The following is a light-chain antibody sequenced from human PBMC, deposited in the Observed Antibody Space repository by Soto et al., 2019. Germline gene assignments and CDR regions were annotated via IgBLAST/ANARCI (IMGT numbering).Light chain of an antibody. CDR1: QTIGSY. CDR2: AVS. V-gene: IGKV1-39*01. J-gene: IGKJ2*03. CDR3: QQSLNAPYS. Sequence: DIQMTQSPSSLSASVGDTVTITCRASQTIGSYVSWYHQIPGKPPKLLIYAVSRLQSGVPSRFSGSGSGTDFTLTISSLQPEDFATYDCQQSLNAPYSFGQGTDLYVK.